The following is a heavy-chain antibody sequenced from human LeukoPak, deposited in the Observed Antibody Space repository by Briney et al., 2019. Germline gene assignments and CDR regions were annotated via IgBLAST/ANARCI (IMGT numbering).Heavy chain of an antibody. D-gene: IGHD4-11*01. CDR2: IYSGGST. V-gene: IGHV3-53*01. Sequence: GGSLRLSCAASGFTDSSNYMSWVRQAPGKGLEWVSVIYSGGSTYYADSVKGRSTISRDNSKNTLYLQMNSLRAEDTAVYYCARATVTTRWFDPWGRGTLVTVSS. CDR3: ARATVTTRWFDP. J-gene: IGHJ5*02. CDR1: GFTDSSNY.